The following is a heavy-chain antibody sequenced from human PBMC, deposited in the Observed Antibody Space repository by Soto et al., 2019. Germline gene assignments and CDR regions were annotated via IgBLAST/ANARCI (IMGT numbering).Heavy chain of an antibody. CDR1: GFTFSSYW. D-gene: IGHD3-3*01. Sequence: GGSLRLSCTASGFTFSSYWMHWVRQAPGKGLVWVSRLNSDGSSTSYADSVKGRFTISRDDAKNSLYLQMNSLRAEYTSVYYCSRVRFWNGYSEISHWGQGTLVTVSS. CDR3: SRVRFWNGYSEISH. J-gene: IGHJ4*02. CDR2: LNSDGSST. V-gene: IGHV3-74*01.